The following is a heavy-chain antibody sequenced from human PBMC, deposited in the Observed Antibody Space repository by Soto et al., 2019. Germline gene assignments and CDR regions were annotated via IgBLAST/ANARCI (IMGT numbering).Heavy chain of an antibody. CDR1: GGTFSSYA. J-gene: IGHJ4*02. Sequence: QVQLVQSGAEVKKPGSSVKVSCNASGGTFSSYAISWVRQAPGQGLEWMGGIIPIFGTANYAQKFQGRVTITADESTSTAYMELSSLRSEDTAVYYCARDRAAMGANQDLDYWGQGTLVTVSS. CDR2: IIPIFGTA. CDR3: ARDRAAMGANQDLDY. D-gene: IGHD1-26*01. V-gene: IGHV1-69*01.